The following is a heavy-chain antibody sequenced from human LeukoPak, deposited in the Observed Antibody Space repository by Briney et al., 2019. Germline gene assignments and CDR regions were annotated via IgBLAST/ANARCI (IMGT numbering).Heavy chain of an antibody. V-gene: IGHV5-51*01. J-gene: IGHJ4*02. D-gene: IGHD3-3*01. CDR1: GYNFTIYW. Sequence: GESLKISCRGSGYNFTIYWIGWVRHMPGKGLEWMGIIYPGDSDTRYSPSFQGQVTISADKSISTAYLQWSSLTASDTAMYYCATGPSGRYGYFDYSGQGTLVTVSS. CDR3: ATGPSGRYGYFDY. CDR2: IYPGDSDT.